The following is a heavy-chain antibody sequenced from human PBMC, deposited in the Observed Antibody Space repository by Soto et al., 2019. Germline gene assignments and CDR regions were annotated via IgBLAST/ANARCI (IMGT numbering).Heavy chain of an antibody. Sequence: SETLSLTCTVSGGSISSYYWSWIRQPPGKGLEWIGYIYYSGSTNYNPSLKSRVTISVDTSKNQFSLKLSSVTAADTAVYYCARHRRDIVSTYYMDVWGKGTTVTVSS. CDR3: ARHRRDIVSTYYMDV. CDR2: IYYSGST. J-gene: IGHJ6*03. V-gene: IGHV4-59*08. D-gene: IGHD2-15*01. CDR1: GGSISSYY.